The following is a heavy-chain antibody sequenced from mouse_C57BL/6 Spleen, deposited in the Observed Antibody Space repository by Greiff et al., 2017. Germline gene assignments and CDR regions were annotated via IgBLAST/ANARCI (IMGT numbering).Heavy chain of an antibody. Sequence: VQLKQSGPELVKPGASVKISCKASGYSFTDYNMNWVKQSNGKSLEWIGVINPNYGTTSYNQKFKGKATLTVDQSSSTAYMQLNSLTSEDSAVYYCARWWLLPDYYAMDYWGQGTSVTVSS. D-gene: IGHD2-3*01. CDR3: ARWWLLPDYYAMDY. CDR1: GYSFTDYN. V-gene: IGHV1-39*01. CDR2: INPNYGTT. J-gene: IGHJ4*01.